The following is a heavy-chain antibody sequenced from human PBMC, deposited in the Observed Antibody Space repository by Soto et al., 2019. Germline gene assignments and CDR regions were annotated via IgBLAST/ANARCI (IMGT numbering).Heavy chain of an antibody. D-gene: IGHD6-19*01. CDR3: ARAPSEQWSFDP. CDR2: ISAYNGNT. CDR1: AYTFTSYG. Sequence: SCKASAYTFTSYGIRWVRQAPGQGLEWMGWISAYNGNTNYAQKLQGRVTMTTDTSTSTAYMELRSLRSDDTAVYYCARAPSEQWSFDPWGQGTLVTVSS. V-gene: IGHV1-18*04. J-gene: IGHJ5*02.